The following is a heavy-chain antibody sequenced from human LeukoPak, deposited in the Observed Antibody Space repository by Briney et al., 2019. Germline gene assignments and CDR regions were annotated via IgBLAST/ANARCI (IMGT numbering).Heavy chain of an antibody. V-gene: IGHV3-21*01. CDR1: GFSFSIYS. J-gene: IGHJ4*02. CDR3: ARAYYGSGTSHFDS. Sequence: TGGSLRLSCAASGFSFSIYSMNWVRQAPGKGLEWVSSISSSSSYIYYADSVKGRFTISRDNAKNLLYLQMDSLRAEDTAVYYCARAYYGSGTSHFDSWGQGTLVTVSS. D-gene: IGHD3-10*01. CDR2: ISSSSSYI.